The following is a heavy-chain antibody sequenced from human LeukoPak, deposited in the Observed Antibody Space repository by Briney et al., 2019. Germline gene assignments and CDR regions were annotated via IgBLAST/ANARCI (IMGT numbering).Heavy chain of an antibody. V-gene: IGHV3-7*01. CDR3: ARIFPHYYDSTGPDYWYFDL. CDR1: GFTFNTDW. J-gene: IGHJ2*01. Sequence: GGSLRLSCAASGFTFNTDWMSWVRQAPGKGLECVAKIKQDASEKYYVDSVKGRFTISRDNARNSLYLQMNSLRAEDTAVYYCARIFPHYYDSTGPDYWYFDLWGRGTLVTVSS. D-gene: IGHD3-22*01. CDR2: IKQDASEK.